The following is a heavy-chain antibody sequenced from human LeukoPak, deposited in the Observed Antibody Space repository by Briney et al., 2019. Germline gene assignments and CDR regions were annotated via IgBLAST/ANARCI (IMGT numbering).Heavy chain of an antibody. CDR3: ARDSGSSGYYYFDY. D-gene: IGHD3-22*01. Sequence: SETQSLTCTVSSGSISTYYWSWIRQPPGKGLEWIGYIYYSGSTNYNPSLKSRVTISVDTSKNQFSLKLSSVTAADTAVYYCARDSGSSGYYYFDYWGQGTLVTVSS. CDR2: IYYSGST. CDR1: SGSISTYY. V-gene: IGHV4-59*01. J-gene: IGHJ4*02.